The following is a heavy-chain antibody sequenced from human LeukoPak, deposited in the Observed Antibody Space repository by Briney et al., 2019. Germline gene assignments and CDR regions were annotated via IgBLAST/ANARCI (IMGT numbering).Heavy chain of an antibody. CDR3: ARGPGAAIPGYFDY. J-gene: IGHJ4*02. CDR2: IYSGGST. Sequence: GGSLRLSCAASGFTVSSNYMSWVRQAPGKGLEWVSVIYSGGSTYFADSVKGRFTVSRDNSKNTLYLKMTNLRAEDTAVYYCARGPGAAIPGYFDYWGQGTLVTVSS. V-gene: IGHV3-53*01. D-gene: IGHD2-2*02. CDR1: GFTVSSNY.